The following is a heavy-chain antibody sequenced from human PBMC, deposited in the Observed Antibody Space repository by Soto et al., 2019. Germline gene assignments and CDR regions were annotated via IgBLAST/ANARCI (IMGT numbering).Heavy chain of an antibody. Sequence: LRLSCAASGFTFSSYSMNWVRQAPGKGLEWVSYISSSSSTIYYADSVKGRFTISRDNAKNSLYLQMNSLRAEDTAVYYCAHLYYCSGGSCLHTNNWFDPWGQGTLVTVSS. J-gene: IGHJ5*02. D-gene: IGHD2-15*01. CDR1: GFTFSSYS. CDR2: ISSSSSTI. V-gene: IGHV3-48*01. CDR3: AHLYYCSGGSCLHTNNWFDP.